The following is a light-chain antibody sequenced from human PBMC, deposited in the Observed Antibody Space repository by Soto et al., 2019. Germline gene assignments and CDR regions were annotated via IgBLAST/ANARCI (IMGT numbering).Light chain of an antibody. CDR1: SSNIGSNT. Sequence: QSVLTQPPSASGTPGQRVTMSCSGSSSNIGSNTVNWYQQLPGTAPKLLIYNINQRPSGVPDRFSGSRSGTSASLTISGLQSEDEADYYCAAWDESLNGVVFGGGTKLTVL. V-gene: IGLV1-44*01. CDR3: AAWDESLNGVV. CDR2: NIN. J-gene: IGLJ2*01.